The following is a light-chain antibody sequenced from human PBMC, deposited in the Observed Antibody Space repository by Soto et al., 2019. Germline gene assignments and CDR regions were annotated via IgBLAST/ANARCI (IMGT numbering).Light chain of an antibody. CDR2: GAS. CDR3: PQYNKRSWT. J-gene: IGKJ1*01. Sequence: EVLITPSPATLSGSTGARATLSCRASQSVSSNLAWYQQKPGQAPRLLIYGASTRATGIPARFSGSGSGTEFTLTISSLQSEDFAVYYCPQYNKRSWTFGQGTKVDNK. CDR1: QSVSSN. V-gene: IGKV3-15*01.